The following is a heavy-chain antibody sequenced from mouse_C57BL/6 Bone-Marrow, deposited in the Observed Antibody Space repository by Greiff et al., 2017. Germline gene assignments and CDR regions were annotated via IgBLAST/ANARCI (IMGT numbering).Heavy chain of an antibody. CDR2: ISSGGSYT. CDR3: ARHGAGTNFDY. CDR1: GFTFSSYG. D-gene: IGHD4-1*01. V-gene: IGHV5-6*01. J-gene: IGHJ2*01. Sequence: EVQLQESGGDLVKPGGCLKLSCAASGFTFSSYGMSWVRQTPDKRLEWVATISSGGSYTYYPDSVKGRFTISRDNAKNTLYLQMSSLKSEDTAMYYCARHGAGTNFDYWGQGTTLTVSS.